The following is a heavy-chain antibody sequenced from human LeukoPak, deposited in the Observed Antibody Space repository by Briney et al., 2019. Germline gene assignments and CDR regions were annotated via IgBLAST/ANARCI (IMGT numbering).Heavy chain of an antibody. Sequence: SETLSLTCTVSGGSISSYDWSWIRQPAGNGLDWIGCIYSSGNTNYNPSLKSRVTMSVDTSKNQLSLKLTSVTAADTAVYYCARVYDSTGYYLDYWGQGTPVTVSS. D-gene: IGHD3-22*01. V-gene: IGHV4-4*07. CDR2: IYSSGNT. J-gene: IGHJ4*02. CDR3: ARVYDSTGYYLDY. CDR1: GGSISSYD.